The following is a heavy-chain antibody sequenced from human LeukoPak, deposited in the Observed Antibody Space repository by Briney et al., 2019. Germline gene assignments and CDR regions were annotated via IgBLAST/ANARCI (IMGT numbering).Heavy chain of an antibody. CDR1: GYSISSGYY. J-gene: IGHJ3*02. CDR2: IYHSGST. Sequence: KPSETLSLTCAVSGYSISSGYYWGWIRQPPGKGLEWIGSIYHSGSTYYNPSLKSRVTISVDTSKNQFSLKLSSVTAADTAVYYCARQGDFWSGSGAFDIWGQGTMVTVSS. CDR3: ARQGDFWSGSGAFDI. V-gene: IGHV4-38-2*01. D-gene: IGHD3-3*01.